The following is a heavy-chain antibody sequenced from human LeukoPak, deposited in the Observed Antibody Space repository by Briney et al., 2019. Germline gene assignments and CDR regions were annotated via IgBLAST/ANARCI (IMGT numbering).Heavy chain of an antibody. J-gene: IGHJ4*02. Sequence: SETLSLTCAVYGGSFSGYYWSWIRQPPGKGLEWMGEINHSGSTNYNTSLKSRCTISVDTSKNQSSLKLSSVTAADTAVYYCARGPYYYDSSGYYRYFDYWGQGTLVTVSS. CDR1: GGSFSGYY. CDR2: INHSGST. V-gene: IGHV4-34*01. D-gene: IGHD3-22*01. CDR3: ARGPYYYDSSGYYRYFDY.